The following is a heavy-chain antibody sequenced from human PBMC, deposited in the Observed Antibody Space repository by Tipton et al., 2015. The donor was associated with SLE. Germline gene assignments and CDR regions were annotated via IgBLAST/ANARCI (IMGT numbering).Heavy chain of an antibody. CDR1: GFTVSSNY. CDR2: IYSGGST. Sequence: SLRLSCAASGFTVSSNYMSWVRQAPGKGLEWVSVIYSGGSTYYADSVKGRFTISRDNSKNTLYLQMNSLRAEDTAVYYCARGGVVGATLPFGYWGQGTLVTVSS. V-gene: IGHV3-53*01. D-gene: IGHD1-26*01. J-gene: IGHJ4*02. CDR3: ARGGVVGATLPFGY.